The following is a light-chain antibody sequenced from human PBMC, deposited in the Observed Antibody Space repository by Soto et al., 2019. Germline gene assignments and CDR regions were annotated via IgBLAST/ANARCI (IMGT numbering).Light chain of an antibody. V-gene: IGKV1-9*01. CDR1: QGISTY. Sequence: DIQLTQSPSFLSASVGDRVTITCLASQGISTYLAWYQQKPGKAPKLLIYAASTLQSGVPSRFGGSGSGTEFTLTISSLKPEDLATFYCQHSKTFGQGTKVEIK. CDR3: QHSKT. J-gene: IGKJ1*01. CDR2: AAS.